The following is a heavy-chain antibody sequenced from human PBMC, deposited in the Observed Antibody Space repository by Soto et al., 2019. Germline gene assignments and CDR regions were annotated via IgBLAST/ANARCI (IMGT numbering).Heavy chain of an antibody. V-gene: IGHV3-53*01. CDR3: ARDSRYFGPPDAFDI. Sequence: QPGGSLRLSCAASGFTVSSNYMSWVRQAPGKGLEWVSVIYSGGSTYYADSVKGRFTISRDNSKNTLYLQMNSLRAEDTAVYYCARDSRYFGPPDAFDIWGQGTIVPVSS. J-gene: IGHJ3*02. D-gene: IGHD3-9*01. CDR2: IYSGGST. CDR1: GFTVSSNY.